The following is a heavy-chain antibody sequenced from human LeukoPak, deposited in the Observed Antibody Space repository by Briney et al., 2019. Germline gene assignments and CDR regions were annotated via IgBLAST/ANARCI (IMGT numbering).Heavy chain of an antibody. Sequence: KPGGSLRLSCAASGFTFSSYSMNWVHQAPGKGLEWVSSISSSSSYIYYADSVKGRFTISRDNAKNSLYLQMNSLRAEDTAVYYCARPEVVTATRGLSDYWGQGTLVTVSS. CDR1: GFTFSSYS. J-gene: IGHJ4*02. D-gene: IGHD2-21*02. CDR2: ISSSSSYI. V-gene: IGHV3-21*01. CDR3: ARPEVVTATRGLSDY.